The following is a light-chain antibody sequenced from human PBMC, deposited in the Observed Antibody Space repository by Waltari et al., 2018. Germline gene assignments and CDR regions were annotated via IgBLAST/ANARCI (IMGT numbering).Light chain of an antibody. CDR1: QSISTY. V-gene: IGKV1-39*01. J-gene: IGKJ4*01. Sequence: DIQMTQSPSSLSASVGDRVTITCRASQSISTYLDWYQQKAGKAPKILIYDASRLQSGVPSRFIGSGSGTDFTLTISSLQYEDVATYYCQQTYSTRLTFGGGTKVDIK. CDR2: DAS. CDR3: QQTYSTRLT.